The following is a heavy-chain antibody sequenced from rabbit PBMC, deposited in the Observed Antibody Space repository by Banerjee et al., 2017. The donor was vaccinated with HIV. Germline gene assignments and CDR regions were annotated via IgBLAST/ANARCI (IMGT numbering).Heavy chain of an antibody. J-gene: IGHJ4*01. CDR3: ARGSDGSGWGRYFNL. Sequence: QEQLEESGGDPVKPEGSLTLTCKASGFSFSNKYVMCWVRQAPGKGLEWIACINTSSGNTVYASWAKGRFTISKTSSTTVALQMTSLTAADTATYFCARGSDGSGWGRYFNLWGPGTLVTVS. D-gene: IGHD4-1*01. CDR1: GFSFSNKYV. V-gene: IGHV1S45*01. CDR2: INTSSGNT.